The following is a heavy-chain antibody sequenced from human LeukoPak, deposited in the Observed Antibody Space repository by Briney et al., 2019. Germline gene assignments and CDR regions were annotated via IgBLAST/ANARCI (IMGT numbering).Heavy chain of an antibody. Sequence: GGSLRLSCAASGFTFSSYSMNWVRQAPGKGLEWVSSISSSSSYIYYADSVKGRFTISRDNAKSSLYLQMNSLRAEDTAVYYCGAGPRNGMDVWGQGTTVTVSS. J-gene: IGHJ6*02. CDR2: ISSSSSYI. CDR1: GFTFSSYS. V-gene: IGHV3-21*01. CDR3: GAGPRNGMDV.